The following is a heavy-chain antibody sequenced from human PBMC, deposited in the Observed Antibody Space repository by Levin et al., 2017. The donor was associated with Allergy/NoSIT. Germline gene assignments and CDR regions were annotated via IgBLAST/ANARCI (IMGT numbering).Heavy chain of an antibody. V-gene: IGHV4-4*02. CDR2: IYHTGST. Sequence: TSETLSLTCAVSGVSITSSNWWSWVRQPPGKGLEWIGEIYHTGSTNYNPSLKSRVTLSVDKSKNQFSLKLNSVTAADTAFHYCARDFEIHYGSGPYYFDYWGQGTLVTVSS. D-gene: IGHD3-10*01. J-gene: IGHJ4*02. CDR1: GVSITSSNW. CDR3: ARDFEIHYGSGPYYFDY.